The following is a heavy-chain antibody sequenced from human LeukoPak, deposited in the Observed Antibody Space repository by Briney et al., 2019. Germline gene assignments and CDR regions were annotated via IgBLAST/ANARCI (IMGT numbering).Heavy chain of an antibody. CDR2: INLSEST. CDR1: GGSFSGSY. V-gene: IGHV4-34*01. CDR3: ARGQYYYDSSGSHVYYDY. Sequence: PSETLSLTCAVYGGSFSGSYWSWIRQPPGKGLEWIGEINLSESTNDNPSLKSRVTISGDTSKNQFSLKLSSVTAADTAEYYCARGQYYYDSSGSHVYYDYWGQGTLVTVSS. J-gene: IGHJ4*02. D-gene: IGHD3-22*01.